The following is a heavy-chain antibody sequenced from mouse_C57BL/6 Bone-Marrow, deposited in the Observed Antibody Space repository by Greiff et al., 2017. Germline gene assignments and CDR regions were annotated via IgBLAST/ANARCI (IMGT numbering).Heavy chain of an antibody. J-gene: IGHJ1*03. CDR3: VIYYDYDWYFDV. CDR2: IDPANGNT. CDR1: GFNIKHTY. Sequence: EVQLQQSVAELVRPGASVKLSCTASGFNIKHTYMHWVKQRPEQGLEWIGMIDPANGNTKYAPKFQGKATITADTSSNTAYLQLSSLTSEDTAIYYCVIYYDYDWYFDVWGTGTTVTVSS. V-gene: IGHV14-3*01. D-gene: IGHD2-4*01.